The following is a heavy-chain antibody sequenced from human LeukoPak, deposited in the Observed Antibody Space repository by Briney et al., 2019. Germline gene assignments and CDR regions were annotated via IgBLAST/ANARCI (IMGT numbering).Heavy chain of an antibody. Sequence: HPGGSLRLSCAASGFTFSTYEMNWVRQAPGKGLEWVSYISNSGSTIYYADSVKGRFTISRDNSKNTLYLQMNSLRAEDTAVYYCAKDGVGAPAYYYYYMDVWGKGTTVTISS. CDR3: AKDGVGAPAYYYYYMDV. CDR2: ISNSGSTI. J-gene: IGHJ6*03. CDR1: GFTFSTYE. D-gene: IGHD1-26*01. V-gene: IGHV3-48*03.